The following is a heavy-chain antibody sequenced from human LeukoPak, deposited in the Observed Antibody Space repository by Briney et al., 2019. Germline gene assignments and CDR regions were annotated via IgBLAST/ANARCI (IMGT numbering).Heavy chain of an antibody. CDR2: ISYDGSNK. Sequence: GGSLRLSCAASGFTFSSYGMHWVRQAPGKGLEWVVVISYDGSNKYYADSVKGRFTISRDNSKNTLYLQMNSLRAEDTAVYYCAKDRGAGPHSRYYFDYWGQGTLVTVSS. D-gene: IGHD4/OR15-4a*01. CDR3: AKDRGAGPHSRYYFDY. V-gene: IGHV3-30*18. CDR1: GFTFSSYG. J-gene: IGHJ4*02.